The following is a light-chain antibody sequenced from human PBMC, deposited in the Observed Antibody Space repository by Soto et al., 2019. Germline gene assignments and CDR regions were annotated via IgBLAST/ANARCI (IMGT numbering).Light chain of an antibody. J-gene: IGKJ1*01. CDR3: QQYGSSPPQT. V-gene: IGKV3-20*01. Sequence: EIVLTQSPGTLSLSPGERATLSCRASQSVSSSYLAWYQQKPGQAPTLLIYGASSCPTGIPDRFSGSGSGTYFTLPISRLEPEDFAVYYCQQYGSSPPQTFGQGTKVEIK. CDR2: GAS. CDR1: QSVSSSY.